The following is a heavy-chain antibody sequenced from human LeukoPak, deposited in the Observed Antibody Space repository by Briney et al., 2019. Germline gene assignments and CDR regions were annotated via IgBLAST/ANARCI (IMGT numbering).Heavy chain of an antibody. CDR1: GDSISGGGYS. J-gene: IGHJ4*02. D-gene: IGHD2-21*02. V-gene: IGHV4-30-4*07. CDR2: MYNSGST. CDR3: ARRDGHFDH. Sequence: PSETLSLTCAVSGDSISGGGYSWSWIRQPPGKGLEWIGHMYNSGSTYYNPSLKNRVSFSLDTSKNQFSLNLISVTAADTAVYYCARRDGHFDHWGQGILATVSS.